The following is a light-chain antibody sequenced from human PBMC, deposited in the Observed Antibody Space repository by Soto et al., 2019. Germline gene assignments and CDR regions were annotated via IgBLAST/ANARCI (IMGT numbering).Light chain of an antibody. CDR3: QQYGSLRM. J-gene: IGKJ1*01. CDR1: QSINNW. Sequence: DSQMTQSPSTLSASVGDRVTITCRASQSINNWLAWYQQKPGKAPKLLMYDASTLEIGVPSRFSGSGSGTEFTLTISSLQPDDFATYYCQQYGSLRMFGQGTKVDIK. V-gene: IGKV1-5*01. CDR2: DAS.